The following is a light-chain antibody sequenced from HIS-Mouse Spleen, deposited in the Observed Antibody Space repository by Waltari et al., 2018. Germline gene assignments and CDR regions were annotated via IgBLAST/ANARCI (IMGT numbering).Light chain of an antibody. CDR3: QQYGSSPPYT. J-gene: IGKJ2*01. V-gene: IGKV3-20*01. CDR2: GAS. CDR1: QSVSSSY. Sequence: EIVSTQSPGTLPLSPGERATLSCRASQSVSSSYLAWYQQKPGQAPRLLIYGASSRATGIPDRFSGSGSGTDFTLTISRLEPEDFAVYYCQQYGSSPPYTFGQGTKLEIK.